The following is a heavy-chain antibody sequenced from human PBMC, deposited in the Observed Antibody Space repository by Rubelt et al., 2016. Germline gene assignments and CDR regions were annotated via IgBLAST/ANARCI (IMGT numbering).Heavy chain of an antibody. V-gene: IGHV3-64*01. D-gene: IGHD5-18*01. CDR3: ARVRIQLWLHDY. J-gene: IGHJ4*02. CDR1: GFTFSSYA. Sequence: GGGLVQPGGSLRLSCAASGFTFSSYAMHWVRQAPGKGLEYVSAISSNGGSTYYANSVKGRFTISRDNSKNTLYLQMGSLRAEDTAVYYCARVRIQLWLHDYWGQGTLVTVSS. CDR2: ISSNGGST.